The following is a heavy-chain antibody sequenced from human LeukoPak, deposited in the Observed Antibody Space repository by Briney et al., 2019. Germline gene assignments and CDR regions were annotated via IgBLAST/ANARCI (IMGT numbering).Heavy chain of an antibody. CDR1: GYTFTGYY. J-gene: IGHJ4*02. V-gene: IGHV1-2*06. D-gene: IGHD4-17*01. Sequence: ASVKVSCKASGYTFTGYYMHWVRQAPGQGLEWMGRINPNSGGTNSAQKFQGRVTMTRDTSISTAYMELTRLRSDDTAVYYCARGVTVTTGPFDYWGPGTLVTVSS. CDR3: ARGVTVTTGPFDY. CDR2: INPNSGGT.